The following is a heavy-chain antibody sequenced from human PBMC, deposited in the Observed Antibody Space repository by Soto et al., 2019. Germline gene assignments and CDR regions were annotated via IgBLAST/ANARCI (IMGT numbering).Heavy chain of an antibody. J-gene: IGHJ4*01. D-gene: IGHD6-19*01. CDR1: GFTLTRSA. Sequence: PGGSLRLSCAVSGFTLTRSAVSWVRQAPGKGLEWVSGISAGGGGTYYADSVKGRFTISRDISKNTVYLQMNGLRVEDTAVYYCAKDMGQWVETFDYWVHGTLVTVSS. CDR2: ISAGGGGT. V-gene: IGHV3-23*01. CDR3: AKDMGQWVETFDY.